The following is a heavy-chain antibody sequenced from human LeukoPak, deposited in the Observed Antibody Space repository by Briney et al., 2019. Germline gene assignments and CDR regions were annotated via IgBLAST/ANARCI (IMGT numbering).Heavy chain of an antibody. J-gene: IGHJ6*03. CDR3: AADFWSGYYGGWYYYYYMDV. D-gene: IGHD3-3*01. Sequence: TSVKVSCKASGFTFTSSAMQWVRQARGQRLEWIGWIVVGSGNTNYAQKFQERVTITRDMSTSTAYMELSSLRSEDTAVYYCAADFWSGYYGGWYYYYYMDVRGKGTTGTVS. CDR1: GFTFTSSA. V-gene: IGHV1-58*02. CDR2: IVVGSGNT.